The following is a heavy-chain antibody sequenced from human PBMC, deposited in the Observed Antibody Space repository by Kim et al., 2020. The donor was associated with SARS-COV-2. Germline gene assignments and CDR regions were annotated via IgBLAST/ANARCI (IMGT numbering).Heavy chain of an antibody. CDR3: TTDQSPTVTTMDVYYFDY. Sequence: KGRFTISRDDSKNTLYLQMNSLKTEDTAVYYCTTDQSPTVTTMDVYYFDYWGQGTLVTVSS. J-gene: IGHJ4*02. D-gene: IGHD4-17*01. V-gene: IGHV3-15*01.